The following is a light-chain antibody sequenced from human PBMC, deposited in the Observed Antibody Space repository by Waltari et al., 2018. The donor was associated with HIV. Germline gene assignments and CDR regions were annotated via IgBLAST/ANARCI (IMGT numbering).Light chain of an antibody. V-gene: IGKV4-1*01. CDR3: HQYYNSPYT. Sequence: KSSQSVLYSSNNKNYLAWYQQKPGQPPKLLMYWASTRESGVPDRFSGSGSGTDFTLTISSLQAEDVAVYYCHQYYNSPYTFGQGTKLEIK. J-gene: IGKJ2*01. CDR1: QSVLYSSNNKNY. CDR2: WAS.